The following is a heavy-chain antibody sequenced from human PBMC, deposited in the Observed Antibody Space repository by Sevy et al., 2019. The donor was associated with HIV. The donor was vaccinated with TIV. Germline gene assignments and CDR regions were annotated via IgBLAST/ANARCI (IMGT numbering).Heavy chain of an antibody. D-gene: IGHD6-19*01. CDR2: ITLSGSTM. CDR1: GFTFSSYE. V-gene: IGHV3-48*03. J-gene: IGHJ4*02. CDR3: ARDRQGITVAGTAIDY. Sequence: GGSLRLSCAASGFTFSSYEMNWVRQAPGKGLEWISYITLSGSTMYYADSVKGRFTISRDNAKNSLYLQMNSLSAEDTAVYYCARDRQGITVAGTAIDYWGQGTLVTVSS.